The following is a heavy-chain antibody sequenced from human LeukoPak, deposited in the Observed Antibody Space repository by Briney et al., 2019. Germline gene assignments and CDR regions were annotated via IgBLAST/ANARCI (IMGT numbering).Heavy chain of an antibody. CDR2: IFHSGYT. J-gene: IGHJ4*02. Sequence: SETLSLTCSVSGGAIRGYYRSWLRESPGEGVEWIGIIFHSGYTFYSPSIKSRVTISVDTSKNTFSLKLTSMTAADSAVYFCAGGTDTQGVATVHFDFWGQGTLVTVSS. CDR3: AGGTDTQGVATVHFDF. CDR1: GGAIRGYY. D-gene: IGHD4-23*01. V-gene: IGHV4-59*08.